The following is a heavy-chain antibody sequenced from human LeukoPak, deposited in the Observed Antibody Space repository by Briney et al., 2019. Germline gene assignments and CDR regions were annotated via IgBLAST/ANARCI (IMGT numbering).Heavy chain of an antibody. CDR3: ARGVDSSTSPRNWFDP. CDR2: IIPIFGTA. V-gene: IGHV1-69*05. Sequence: SVKVSCKASGGTFSSYAISWVRQAPGQGLEWMGGIIPIFGTANYAQKFQGRVTITTDESASTAYMELSSLRSEDTAVYYCARGVDSSTSPRNWFDPWGQGTLVTVSS. J-gene: IGHJ5*02. D-gene: IGHD2-2*01. CDR1: GGTFSSYA.